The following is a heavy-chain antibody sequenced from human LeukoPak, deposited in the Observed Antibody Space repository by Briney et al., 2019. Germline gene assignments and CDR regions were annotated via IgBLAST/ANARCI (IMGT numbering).Heavy chain of an antibody. Sequence: GGSLRLSCAASGFTFSDYYMSWIRQAPGKGLEWVANINEEGSEKYYADSVKGRFTISRDNAKNSLFLQMNSLRAEDTAVYYCVRPELPGWSVLFDFWGQGTLDTVSS. J-gene: IGHJ4*02. D-gene: IGHD2-15*01. CDR2: INEEGSEK. V-gene: IGHV3-7*01. CDR1: GFTFSDYY. CDR3: VRPELPGWSVLFDF.